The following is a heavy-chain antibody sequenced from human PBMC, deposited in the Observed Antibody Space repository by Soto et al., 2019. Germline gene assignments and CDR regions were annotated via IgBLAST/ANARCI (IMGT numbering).Heavy chain of an antibody. D-gene: IGHD3-3*01. V-gene: IGHV3-64*01. Sequence: PGGSLSLSCAASGFTFSSYAMHWVRQAPGKGLEYVSAISSNGGSTYYANSVKGRFTISRDNSKNTLYLQMGSLRAEDMAVYYCARVRNYYYYMDVWGKGTTVTVSS. CDR3: ARVRNYYYYMDV. CDR1: GFTFSSYA. J-gene: IGHJ6*03. CDR2: ISSNGGST.